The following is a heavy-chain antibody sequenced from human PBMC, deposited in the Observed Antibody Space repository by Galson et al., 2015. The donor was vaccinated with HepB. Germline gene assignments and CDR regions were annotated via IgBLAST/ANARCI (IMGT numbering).Heavy chain of an antibody. CDR2: IWYDGSNK. Sequence: SLRLSCAASGFTFSSYGMHWVRQAPGKGLEWVAVIWYDGSNKYYADSVKGRFTISRDNSKNTLYLQMNSLRAEDTAVYYCARGYCSSTSCYATDYWGQGTLVTVSS. D-gene: IGHD2-2*01. CDR1: GFTFSSYG. V-gene: IGHV3-33*08. CDR3: ARGYCSSTSCYATDY. J-gene: IGHJ4*02.